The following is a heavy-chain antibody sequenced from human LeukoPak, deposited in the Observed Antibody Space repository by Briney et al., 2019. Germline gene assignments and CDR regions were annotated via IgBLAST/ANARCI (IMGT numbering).Heavy chain of an antibody. J-gene: IGHJ4*02. CDR2: ISRSSSTK. Sequence: PGGSLRLSCAASGFNFNTYTMNWVRQAPGRGLEWVSYISRSSSTKYYAASVRGRFTISRDDARNSLYLQMNSLKAEDTAVYFCARDAAGNFDYWGQGALVTVSS. CDR3: ARDAAGNFDY. V-gene: IGHV3-48*01. CDR1: GFNFNTYT. D-gene: IGHD2/OR15-2a*01.